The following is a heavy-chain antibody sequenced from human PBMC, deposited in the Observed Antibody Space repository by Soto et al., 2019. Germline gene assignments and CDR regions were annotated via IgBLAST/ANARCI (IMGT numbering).Heavy chain of an antibody. D-gene: IGHD3-22*01. Sequence: ASVKVSCKASGHTFTSHGIHWVRQAPGQGLEWMGWISAYNGNTNYAQKLQGRVTLTRDTSTGTAYMELRSLRSDDTAVYYCARGYYYDSSGPDYWGQGTLVTVSS. V-gene: IGHV1-18*01. CDR2: ISAYNGNT. CDR3: ARGYYYDSSGPDY. CDR1: GHTFTSHG. J-gene: IGHJ4*02.